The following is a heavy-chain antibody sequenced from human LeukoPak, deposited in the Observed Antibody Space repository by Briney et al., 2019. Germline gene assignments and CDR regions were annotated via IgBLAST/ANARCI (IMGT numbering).Heavy chain of an antibody. J-gene: IGHJ4*02. V-gene: IGHV4-59*01. CDR3: ARDSLQGFDY. CDR1: GGSISSYY. D-gene: IGHD4-11*01. CDR2: IYYSGST. Sequence: PSETLSLTCTVSGGSISSYYWSWIRQPPGKGLEWIGYIYYSGSTNYNPSLKSRVTISVDTSKNLFSLKLSSVTAADAAVYYCARDSLQGFDYWGQGTLVTVSS.